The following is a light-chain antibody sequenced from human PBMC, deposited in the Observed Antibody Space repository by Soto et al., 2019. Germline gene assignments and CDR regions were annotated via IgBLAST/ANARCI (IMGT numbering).Light chain of an antibody. CDR2: DAS. Sequence: DIQITPSPAPPSSSVGDSVTNTLRASQSISHWLAWYQQKPGKAPKFLIYDASSLESGVPSRFSGSGSGTEFTLTISSLQPDDFATYYCQQYDSVLGTFGPGTKVDIK. J-gene: IGKJ1*01. CDR3: QQYDSVLGT. CDR1: QSISHW. V-gene: IGKV1-5*01.